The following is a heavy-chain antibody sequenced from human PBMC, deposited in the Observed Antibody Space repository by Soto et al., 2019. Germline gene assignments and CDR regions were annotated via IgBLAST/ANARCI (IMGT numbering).Heavy chain of an antibody. CDR3: ARLVYFVRGGSGIYYYYNVMAF. J-gene: IGHJ6*02. Sequence: PGESLKISCKGSGYSFTSYWISWVRQMPGKGLEWMGRIDPSDSYTNYSPSFQGHVTISADKSISTAYLQWSSLKASDTAMYYCARLVYFVRGGSGIYYYYNVMAFWGQGTTVTVSS. V-gene: IGHV5-10-1*01. D-gene: IGHD3-10*01. CDR2: IDPSDSYT. CDR1: GYSFTSYW.